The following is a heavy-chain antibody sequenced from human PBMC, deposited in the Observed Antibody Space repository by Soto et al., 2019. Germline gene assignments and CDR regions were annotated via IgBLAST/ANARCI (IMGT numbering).Heavy chain of an antibody. J-gene: IGHJ3*02. V-gene: IGHV3-33*01. CDR1: GFTFRSYG. CDR2: IWFDGSKK. CDR3: ALGLWFGEWTEAFDI. Sequence: QVQLVESGGGVVQPGRSLRLSCAASGFTFRSYGMHWVRQAPGKGLEWVAVIWFDGSKKYYVDSVKGRFTISRDNSKNTLYLQMNSLRAEDTAVYYCALGLWFGEWTEAFDIWGHGTMVTVSS. D-gene: IGHD3-10*01.